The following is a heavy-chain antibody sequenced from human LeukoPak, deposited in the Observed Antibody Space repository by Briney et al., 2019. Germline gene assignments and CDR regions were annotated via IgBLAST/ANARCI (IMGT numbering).Heavy chain of an antibody. V-gene: IGHV3-49*03. D-gene: IGHD1-7*01. CDR1: GYTFGDYA. J-gene: IGHJ5*02. CDR3: TRVRLELRRGIGWFDP. Sequence: GGSLRLSCTASGYTFGDYAMSWFRQAPGKGLEWVGFIRSKAYGGTTEYAASVKGRFTISRDDSKSIAYLQMNSLKTEDTAVYYCTRVRLELRRGIGWFDPWGQGTLVTVSS. CDR2: IRSKAYGGTT.